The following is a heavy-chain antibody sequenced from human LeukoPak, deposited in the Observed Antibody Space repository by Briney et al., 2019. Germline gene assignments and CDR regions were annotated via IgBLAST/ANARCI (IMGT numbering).Heavy chain of an antibody. CDR3: AGGWDIVADY. J-gene: IGHJ4*02. CDR1: GGSFSGYY. Sequence: PSETLSLTCAVYGGSFSGYYWSWIRQPPGKGLEWIGEINHSGSTNYNPSLKSRVTISVDTSKNQFSLKLSSVTAADTAVYYCAGGWDIVADYWGQGTLVTVSS. V-gene: IGHV4-34*01. D-gene: IGHD5-12*01. CDR2: INHSGST.